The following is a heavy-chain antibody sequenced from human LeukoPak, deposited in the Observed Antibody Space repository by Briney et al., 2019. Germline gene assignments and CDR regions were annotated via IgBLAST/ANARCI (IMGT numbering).Heavy chain of an antibody. V-gene: IGHV3-11*04. J-gene: IGHJ4*02. D-gene: IGHD2-2*01. CDR2: ISSSGSTI. CDR1: GFTFSDYY. Sequence: GGSLSLSCAASGFTFSDYYMSWIRQAPGKGLEWVSYISSSGSTIYYADSVKGRFTISRDNAKNSLYLQMNSLRAEDTAVYYCARSPDHCSSTSCSNFDYWGQGTLVTVSS. CDR3: ARSPDHCSSTSCSNFDY.